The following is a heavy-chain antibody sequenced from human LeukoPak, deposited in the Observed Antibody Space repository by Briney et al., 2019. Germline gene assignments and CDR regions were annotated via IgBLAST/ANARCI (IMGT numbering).Heavy chain of an antibody. CDR2: IIPILGIA. V-gene: IGHV1-69*02. CDR1: GGTFSSYT. D-gene: IGHD3-3*01. CDR3: ARDTSAIFGVVPHEDYYYYMDV. Sequence: SVKVSCKASGGTFSSYTISWVRQAPGQGLEWMGRIIPILGIANYAQKFQGRVTITADKSTSTAYMELSNLRSEDTAVYYCARDTSAIFGVVPHEDYYYYMDVWGKGTTVTVSS. J-gene: IGHJ6*03.